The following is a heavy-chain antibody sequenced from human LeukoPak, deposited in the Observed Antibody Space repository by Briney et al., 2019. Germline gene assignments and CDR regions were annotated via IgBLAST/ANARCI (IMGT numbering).Heavy chain of an antibody. Sequence: SETLSLTCTVSGGSISSGGYYWSWIRQPAGKGLEWIGRIYTSGSTNYNPSLKSRVTISVDTSKSQFSLKLSSVTAADTAVYFCARGVYCSSTSCYTPEWFDPWGQGTLATVSS. CDR2: IYTSGST. D-gene: IGHD2-2*02. J-gene: IGHJ5*02. CDR3: ARGVYCSSTSCYTPEWFDP. CDR1: GGSISSGGYY. V-gene: IGHV4-61*02.